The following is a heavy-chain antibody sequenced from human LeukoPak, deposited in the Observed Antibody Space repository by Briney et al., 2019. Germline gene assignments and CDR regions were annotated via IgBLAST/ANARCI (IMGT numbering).Heavy chain of an antibody. D-gene: IGHD3-22*01. CDR2: IKQDGSEK. Sequence: PGGPLRLSCAASGLTFRTYAMSWVRQAPGKGLEWVANIKQDGSEKYYVDSVKGRFTISRDNAKNSLYLQMNSLRAEDTAVYYCARETRYYDSSGLGGFDYWGQGTLVTVSS. V-gene: IGHV3-7*01. CDR3: ARETRYYDSSGLGGFDY. J-gene: IGHJ4*02. CDR1: GLTFRTYA.